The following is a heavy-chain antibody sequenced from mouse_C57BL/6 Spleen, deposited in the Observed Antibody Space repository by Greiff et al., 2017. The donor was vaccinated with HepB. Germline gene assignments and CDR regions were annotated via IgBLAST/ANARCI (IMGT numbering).Heavy chain of an antibody. CDR3: ARWGNWDRGYYFDY. V-gene: IGHV1-53*01. J-gene: IGHJ2*01. Sequence: VQLQQSGTELVKPGASVKLSCKASGYTFTSYWMHWVKQRPGQGLEWIGNINPSNGGTNYNEKFKSKATLTVDKSSSTAYMQLSSLTSEDSAVYYCARWGNWDRGYYFDYWGQGTTLTVSS. CDR1: GYTFTSYW. D-gene: IGHD4-1*01. CDR2: INPSNGGT.